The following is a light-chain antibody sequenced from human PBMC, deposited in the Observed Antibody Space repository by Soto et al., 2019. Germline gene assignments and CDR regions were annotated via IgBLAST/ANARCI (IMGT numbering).Light chain of an antibody. CDR3: SSYATCRTDV. CDR2: EVI. CDR1: SSDVGGYNY. J-gene: IGLJ1*01. Sequence: QSALTQPASVSGSPGQSVTISCTGTSSDVGGYNYVSWYRKDPGKVPKLIIYEVINRPSWVSNRFSLSKSDNTASLTLSGLYAEYEDDYYCSSYATCRTDVFGTGTKLTVL. V-gene: IGLV2-14*01.